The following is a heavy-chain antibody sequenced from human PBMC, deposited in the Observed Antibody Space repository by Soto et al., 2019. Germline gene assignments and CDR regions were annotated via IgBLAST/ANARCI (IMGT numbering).Heavy chain of an antibody. CDR1: GFTFSSYA. D-gene: IGHD2-8*01. CDR3: AKDQLLMVYAIPPNLFDY. Sequence: GGSLRLSCAASGFTFSSYAMSWVRQAPGKGLEWVSAISGSGGSTYYADSVKGRFTISRDNSKNTLYLQMNSLRAEDTAVYYCAKDQLLMVYAIPPNLFDYWGQGTLVTVSS. J-gene: IGHJ4*02. V-gene: IGHV3-23*01. CDR2: ISGSGGST.